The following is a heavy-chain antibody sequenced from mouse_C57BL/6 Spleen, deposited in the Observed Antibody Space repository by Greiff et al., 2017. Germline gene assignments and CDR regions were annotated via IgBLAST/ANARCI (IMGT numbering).Heavy chain of an antibody. Sequence: QVQLQQPGAELVKPGASVKLSCKASGYTFTSYWMHWVKQRPGQGLEWIGMIHPNSGSTNYNEKFKSKATLTVDKSSSTAYMQLSSLTSEDSAVXYCARFCYYRDFDYWGQGTTLTVSS. J-gene: IGHJ2*01. D-gene: IGHD1-1*01. V-gene: IGHV1-64*01. CDR2: IHPNSGST. CDR1: GYTFTSYW. CDR3: ARFCYYRDFDY.